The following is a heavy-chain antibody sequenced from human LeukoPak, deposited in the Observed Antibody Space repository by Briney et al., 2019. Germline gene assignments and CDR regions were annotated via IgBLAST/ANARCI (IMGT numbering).Heavy chain of an antibody. J-gene: IGHJ4*02. CDR2: IRYDGSNK. Sequence: GGSLRLSCVASGFSFSAYGMNWVRQAPGKGLEWVAFIRYDGSNKNYADSVKGRFTISRDNAKNSLYLQMNSLRAEDTAVYYCARGRSGSYYDHWGQGTLVTVSS. D-gene: IGHD3-10*01. V-gene: IGHV3-30*02. CDR3: ARGRSGSYYDH. CDR1: GFSFSAYG.